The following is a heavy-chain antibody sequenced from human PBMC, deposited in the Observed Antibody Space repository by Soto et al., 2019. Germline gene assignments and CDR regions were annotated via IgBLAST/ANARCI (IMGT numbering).Heavy chain of an antibody. J-gene: IGHJ6*04. CDR2: ISSSGSTI. V-gene: IGHV3-11*01. D-gene: IGHD3-10*01. Sequence: GGSLRLSCAASGFTFSDYYMSWIRQAPGKGLEWVSYISSSGSTIYYADSVKGRFTISRDNAKNSLYLQMNSLRAEDTAVYYCARESLEAMVRARDVWGKGTTVTVSS. CDR1: GFTFSDYY. CDR3: ARESLEAMVRARDV.